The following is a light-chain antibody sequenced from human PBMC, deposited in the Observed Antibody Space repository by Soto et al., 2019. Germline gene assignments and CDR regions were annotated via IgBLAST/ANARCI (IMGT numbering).Light chain of an antibody. J-gene: IGLJ2*01. V-gene: IGLV3-25*03. CDR3: QSADSRGTYSVI. Sequence: SYELTQSPSVSASPGQTARITCSGDALPRQYVYWYQQRPCQAPMLVISKDSERPSGIPERFSGSSSGTTATLTISGVQAEDEADYYCQSADSRGTYSVIFGGGTKLTVL. CDR2: KDS. CDR1: ALPRQY.